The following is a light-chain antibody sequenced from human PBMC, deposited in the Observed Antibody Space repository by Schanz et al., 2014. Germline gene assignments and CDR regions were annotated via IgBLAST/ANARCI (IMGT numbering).Light chain of an antibody. CDR2: DAS. CDR1: ENINIY. V-gene: IGKV3-11*01. Sequence: IVLTQSPATLSLSPGERATLSCRTSENINIYLAWYQQKPGQAPRLLIYDASDRATGIPARFSGSGSGTDFTLTISSLEPEDAAVYYCQQRSDWPLTFGGGTKVEIK. J-gene: IGKJ4*01. CDR3: QQRSDWPLT.